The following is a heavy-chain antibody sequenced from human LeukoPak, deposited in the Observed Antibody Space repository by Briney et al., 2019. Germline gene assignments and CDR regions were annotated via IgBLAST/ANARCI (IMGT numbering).Heavy chain of an antibody. V-gene: IGHV3-64*01. CDR3: TRDIGRLRGDAFDF. J-gene: IGHJ3*01. Sequence: GGSLRFSCTDSGFTFSTYATHWVRQAPGKGLEYVSGISGNGRSTFYASSVKGRFTVSRDNSKDTLYLQMGSLRAEDMAVYYCTRDIGRLRGDAFDFWGQGTMVTVSS. CDR2: ISGNGRST. CDR1: GFTFSTYA. D-gene: IGHD2-15*01.